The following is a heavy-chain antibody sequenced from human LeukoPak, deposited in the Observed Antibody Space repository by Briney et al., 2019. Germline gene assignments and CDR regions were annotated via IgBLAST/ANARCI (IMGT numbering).Heavy chain of an antibody. CDR3: ARMRYDSSGYFDFDY. CDR2: ISAYNGNT. D-gene: IGHD3-22*01. Sequence: ASVKVSCKASGYTFTSYGISWVRQAPGQGLEWMGWISAYNGNTNYAQKLQGRVTMTTDTSTSTAYKELRSLRSDDTAVYYCARMRYDSSGYFDFDYWGQGTLVTVSS. CDR1: GYTFTSYG. V-gene: IGHV1-18*01. J-gene: IGHJ4*02.